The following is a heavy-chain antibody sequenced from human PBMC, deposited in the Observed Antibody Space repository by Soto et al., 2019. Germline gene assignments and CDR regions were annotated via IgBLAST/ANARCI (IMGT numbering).Heavy chain of an antibody. Sequence: EVQLLESGGALLQPGGPLRLSCAASGFTFSSYAMNWVRQTPGKGLQWVSAISGSGENTYYADSVKARFTISRDNSNNILSLLMNGLTVEATAMYYCAKEPTAVDPRDLFGGNPPADYWGQGTLVTVSS. D-gene: IGHD2-15*01. V-gene: IGHV3-23*01. J-gene: IGHJ4*02. CDR3: AKEPTAVDPRDLFGGNPPADY. CDR1: GFTFSSYA. CDR2: ISGSGENT.